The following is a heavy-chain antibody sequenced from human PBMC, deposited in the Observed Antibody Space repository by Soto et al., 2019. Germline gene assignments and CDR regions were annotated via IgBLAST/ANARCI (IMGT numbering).Heavy chain of an antibody. CDR1: GFTFDDHA. CDR3: VKDITPQLWSTHYYYYGMDV. Sequence: QTGGSLRLSCAASGFTFDDHAMHWVRQAPGKGLEWVSVINWNGGNIYYADSVRGRFTISRDNSKNSLYLQMNRLRVEDTALYYCVKDITPQLWSTHYYYYGMDVWGQGTTLTVSS. CDR2: INWNGGNI. D-gene: IGHD5-18*01. J-gene: IGHJ6*02. V-gene: IGHV3-43D*04.